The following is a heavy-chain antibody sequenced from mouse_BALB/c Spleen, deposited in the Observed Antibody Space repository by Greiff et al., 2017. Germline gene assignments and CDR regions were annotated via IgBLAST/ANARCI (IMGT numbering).Heavy chain of an antibody. CDR2: INPSNGGT. Sequence: QVQLQQSGAELVKPGASVKLSCKASGYTFTSYYMYWVKQRPGQGLEWIGEINPSNGGTNFNEKFKSKATLTVDKSSSTAYMQLSSLTSEDSAVYYCTGVGGMDYWGQGTSVTVSS. CDR1: GYTFTSYY. CDR3: TGVGGMDY. D-gene: IGHD1-1*02. V-gene: IGHV1S81*02. J-gene: IGHJ4*01.